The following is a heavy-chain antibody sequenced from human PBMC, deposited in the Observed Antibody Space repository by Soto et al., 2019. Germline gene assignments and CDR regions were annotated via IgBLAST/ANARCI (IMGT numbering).Heavy chain of an antibody. CDR2: IYHSGST. J-gene: IGHJ6*02. CDR3: ARDEAQDYYYGMDV. CDR1: GASISSNNW. Sequence: QVQLQESGPGLVKPSGTLSLTCAVSGASISSNNWWSWVRQPPGKGLEWIGEIYHSGSTNYNPSLKSRVTISVDKSKNQCSLKLSSVTAADTAVYYCARDEAQDYYYGMDVWGQGTTVTASS. V-gene: IGHV4-4*02.